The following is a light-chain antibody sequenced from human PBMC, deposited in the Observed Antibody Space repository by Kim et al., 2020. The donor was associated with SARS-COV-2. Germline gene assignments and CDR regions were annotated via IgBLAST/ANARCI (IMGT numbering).Light chain of an antibody. CDR1: QRISSY. CDR2: AAS. J-gene: IGKJ2*01. CDR3: QQSYSTPRT. Sequence: ASVGDRVTITCRASQRISSYLNWYQQKPGKAPKLLIYAASSLQSGVPSRFSGSGSGTDFTLTISSLQPEDFATYYCQQSYSTPRTFGQGTKLEI. V-gene: IGKV1-39*01.